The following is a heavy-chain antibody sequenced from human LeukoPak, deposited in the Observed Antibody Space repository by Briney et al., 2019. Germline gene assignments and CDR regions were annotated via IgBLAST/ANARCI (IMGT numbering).Heavy chain of an antibody. D-gene: IGHD3-16*01. CDR3: ARVITVGDYYYYGMDV. CDR1: GYTFTIYY. J-gene: IGHJ6*02. V-gene: IGHV1-46*01. CDR2: INPSGGST. Sequence: ASVTVSFTASGYTFTIYYMHWVRQAPGQGLEWMGIINPSGGSTRYAQKFQGRVTMTSDTSTSTVYMELSSLRSEDTAVYYCARVITVGDYYYYGMDVWGQGTTVTVSS.